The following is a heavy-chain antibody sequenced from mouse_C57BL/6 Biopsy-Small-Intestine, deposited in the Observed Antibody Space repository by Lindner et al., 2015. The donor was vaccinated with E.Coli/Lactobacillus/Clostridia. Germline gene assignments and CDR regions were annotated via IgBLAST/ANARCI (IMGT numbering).Heavy chain of an antibody. Sequence: SVKVSCKASGGTFSSYAISWVRQAPGQGLEWMGRIIPILGIANYAQKFQGRVTITADESTSTAYMELSSLRSEDTAVYYCARDGANWNDFRIFDYWGQGTLVTVSS. V-gene: IGHV1-81*01. CDR2: IIPILGIA. CDR1: GGTFSSYA. J-gene: IGHJ4*01. D-gene: IGHD4-1*02. CDR3: ARDGANWNDFRIFDY.